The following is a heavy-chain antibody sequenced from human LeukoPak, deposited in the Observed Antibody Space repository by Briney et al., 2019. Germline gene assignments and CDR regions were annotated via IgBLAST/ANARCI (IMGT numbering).Heavy chain of an antibody. Sequence: AGSLTLACAASRFTFSSYAMSWVRPAPGKGLEWVSAISGSGGSTYYADSVKGRITISRDNSKNTLYLQMNSLRAEDTAVYYCAKDGQGDPVDYWGEGALVTVSS. D-gene: IGHD3-16*01. CDR2: ISGSGGST. V-gene: IGHV3-23*01. CDR3: AKDGQGDPVDY. J-gene: IGHJ4*02. CDR1: RFTFSSYA.